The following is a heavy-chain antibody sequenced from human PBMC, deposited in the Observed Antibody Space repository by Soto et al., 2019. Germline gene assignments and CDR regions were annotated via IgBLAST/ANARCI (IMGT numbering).Heavy chain of an antibody. CDR1: GFTVSSNY. J-gene: IGHJ5*02. V-gene: IGHV3-66*01. D-gene: IGHD2-2*01. CDR3: ASSEPAAPRGFDP. Sequence: AGGSLRLSCADSGFTVSSNYMSWVRQAPGKGLEWVSVIYSGGSTYYADSVKGRFTISRDNSKNTLYLQMNSLRAEDTAVHYCASSEPAAPRGFDPWGQGTLVTSPQ. CDR2: IYSGGST.